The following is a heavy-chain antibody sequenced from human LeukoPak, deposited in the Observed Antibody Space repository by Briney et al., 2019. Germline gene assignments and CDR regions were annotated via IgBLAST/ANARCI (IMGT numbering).Heavy chain of an antibody. V-gene: IGHV3-23*01. CDR3: AKGASVWFYFFDY. J-gene: IGHJ4*02. D-gene: IGHD6-19*01. CDR2: ISGSGGSI. CDR1: GFTFSSYA. Sequence: PGGSLRLSCAASGFTFSSYAMSWVRQAPGKGLEWVSAISGSGGSIYYADSVKGRFTISRDNSKNTLYLQMNSLRVEDTAVYYCAKGASVWFYFFDYWGQGTLVTVSS.